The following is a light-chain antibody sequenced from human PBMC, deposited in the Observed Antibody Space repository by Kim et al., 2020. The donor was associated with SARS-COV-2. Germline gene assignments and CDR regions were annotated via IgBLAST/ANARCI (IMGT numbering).Light chain of an antibody. J-gene: IGKJ1*01. Sequence: ASVGDRVTITCRARQSISRYLNWYKQKPEKAPKLLIYAASSLQSGVPSRFSGSGSGTDFTLTISSLQPEDFATYYCQQSYSTPRTFGQGTKVDIK. V-gene: IGKV1-39*01. CDR1: QSISRY. CDR3: QQSYSTPRT. CDR2: AAS.